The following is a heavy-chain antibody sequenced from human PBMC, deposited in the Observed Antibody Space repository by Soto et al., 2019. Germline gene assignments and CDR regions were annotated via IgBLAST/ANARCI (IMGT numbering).Heavy chain of an antibody. CDR3: ARLHCHSPNCLPLDP. CDR2: IYYSGTS. Sequence: SETLSLTCTVSGGSSIDDTYYWGWIRQPPGKGLEWIGSIYYSGTSSYNPSLKSRVTMSVDTSKKQLSLRLSSVTAADTAVYYCARLHCHSPNCLPLDPWGQGTLVTVSS. V-gene: IGHV4-39*01. D-gene: IGHD2-2*01. CDR1: GGSSIDDTYY. J-gene: IGHJ5*02.